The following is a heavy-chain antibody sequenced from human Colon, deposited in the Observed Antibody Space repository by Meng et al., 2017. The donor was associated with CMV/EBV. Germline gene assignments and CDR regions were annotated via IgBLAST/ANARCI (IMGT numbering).Heavy chain of an antibody. CDR2: INPSGGST. V-gene: IGHV1-46*01. CDR1: GYTFTSYY. CDR3: ASIRNVVVIASQYHHYGMDV. D-gene: IGHD2-21*01. J-gene: IGHJ6*02. Sequence: ASVKVSCKASGYTFTSYYMHWVRQAPGQGLEWMGIINPSGGSTSYAQKFQGRVTMTRDTSTSTVYMELSSLRSEDTAVYYCASIRNVVVIASQYHHYGMDVWGQGTTVTVSS.